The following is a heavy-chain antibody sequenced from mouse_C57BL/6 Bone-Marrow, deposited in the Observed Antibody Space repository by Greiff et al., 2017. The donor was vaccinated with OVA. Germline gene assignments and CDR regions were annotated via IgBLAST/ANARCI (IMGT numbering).Heavy chain of an antibody. CDR3: ARWRIYCGSYFDY. Sequence: QVQLQQSGAELVRPGASVKMSCKASGYTFTSYTMHWVKQRPGQGLEWIGYINPSSGYTKYHQKFKDKATLTEDKSSSTAYMQLISLTSEDSAVYYCARWRIYCGSYFDYWGQGTTLTVSS. CDR2: INPSSGYT. CDR1: GYTFTSYT. D-gene: IGHD1-1*02. V-gene: IGHV1-4*01. J-gene: IGHJ2*01.